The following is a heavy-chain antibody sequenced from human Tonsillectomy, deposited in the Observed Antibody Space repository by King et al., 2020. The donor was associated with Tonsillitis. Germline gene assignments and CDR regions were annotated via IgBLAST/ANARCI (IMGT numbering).Heavy chain of an antibody. J-gene: IGHJ3*02. V-gene: IGHV4-38-2*01. CDR3: AGWGLGFGSGDAFDI. CDR2: IYHSGST. D-gene: IGHD3-10*01. CDR1: GYSISSGYY. Sequence: VQLQESGPGLVRPSETLSLTCAVSGYSISSGYYWGWIRQPPGKGLEWIGSIYHSGSTYYNPSLKSRVTISVDTSKNQFSLKLSSVTAADTAVYYCAGWGLGFGSGDAFDIWGQGTMVTVSS.